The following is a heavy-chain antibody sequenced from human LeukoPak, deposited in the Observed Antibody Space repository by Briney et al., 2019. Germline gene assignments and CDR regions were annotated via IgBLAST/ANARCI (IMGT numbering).Heavy chain of an antibody. J-gene: IGHJ6*02. D-gene: IGHD6-6*01. CDR1: GFTFSSYW. Sequence: GGSLRLSCEASGFTFSSYWMNWARQAPGKGLEWVASINHNGNVNYYVDSVKGRFTISRDNAKNSLYLQMSNLRAEDTAVYYCAKGLIAAPTSYYYYGMDVWGQGTTVTVSS. CDR2: INHNGNVN. CDR3: AKGLIAAPTSYYYYGMDV. V-gene: IGHV3-7*03.